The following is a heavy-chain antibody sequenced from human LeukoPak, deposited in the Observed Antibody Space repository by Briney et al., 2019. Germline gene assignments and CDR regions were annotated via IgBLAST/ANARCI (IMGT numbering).Heavy chain of an antibody. D-gene: IGHD3-10*01. Sequence: SGTLSLTCAVSGGSISSSNWWSWVRQPPGKGLEWIGEIYHSGSTNYNPSLKSRVTISVDKSKNQFSLKLSSVTAADTAVYYCARGSTMVRGVMFRWFDPWGQGTLVTVSS. CDR2: IYHSGST. V-gene: IGHV4-4*02. J-gene: IGHJ5*02. CDR3: ARGSTMVRGVMFRWFDP. CDR1: GGSISSSNW.